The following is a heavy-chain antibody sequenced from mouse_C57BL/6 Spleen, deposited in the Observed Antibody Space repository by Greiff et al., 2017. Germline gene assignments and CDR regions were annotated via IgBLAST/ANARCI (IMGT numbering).Heavy chain of an antibody. V-gene: IGHV1-82*01. CDR3: AYSYITTVVARAY. Sequence: QVQLQQSGPELVKPGASVKISCKASGYAFSSSWMNWVKQRPGKGLEWIGRIYPGDGDTNYNGKFKGKATLTADKSSSTAYMQLSSLTSEDSAVYFCAYSYITTVVARAYWGQGTLVTVSA. J-gene: IGHJ3*01. CDR2: IYPGDGDT. CDR1: GYAFSSSW. D-gene: IGHD1-1*01.